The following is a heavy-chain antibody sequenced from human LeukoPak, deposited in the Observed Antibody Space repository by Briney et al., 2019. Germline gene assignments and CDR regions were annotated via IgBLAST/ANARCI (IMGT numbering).Heavy chain of an antibody. CDR1: GFTFSSYS. V-gene: IGHV3-21*01. J-gene: IGHJ5*02. D-gene: IGHD2-2*01. CDR2: ISSSSSYI. Sequence: NPGGSLRLSCAASGFTFSSYSMNWVRQAPGKGLDWVSSISSSSSYIYYADSVKGRFTISRDNAKNSLYLQMNSLRAEDTAVYYCARDGKDIVVVPAAGDNWFDPWGQGTLVTVSS. CDR3: ARDGKDIVVVPAAGDNWFDP.